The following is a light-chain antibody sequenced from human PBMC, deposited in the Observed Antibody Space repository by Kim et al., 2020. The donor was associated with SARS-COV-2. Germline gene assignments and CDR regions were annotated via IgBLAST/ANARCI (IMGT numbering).Light chain of an antibody. CDR1: GSDIGGDNY. J-gene: IGLJ3*02. Sequence: GQSVTVSLTGTGSDIGGDNYVSWYQQHPGNAPKLVIYDVSKRPSAVPDRFLGSKSGNTAFLTISGFQAEDVADYSFCSYAGSYTWAFAGGIQLTVL. CDR3: CSYAGSYTWA. CDR2: DVS. V-gene: IGLV2-11*01.